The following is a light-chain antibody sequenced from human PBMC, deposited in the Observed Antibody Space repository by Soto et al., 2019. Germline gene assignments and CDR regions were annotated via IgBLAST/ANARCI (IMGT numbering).Light chain of an antibody. Sequence: QSVLTQPPSVSGAPGQRVTISCTGSSSNIGAGYDVHWYQQLPGTAPKLLILDNSSRPSGVPDRFSGSKSATSASLAITGLQAEDEADYYCQSYDSSLSGVVFGGGTKVTVL. V-gene: IGLV1-40*01. CDR3: QSYDSSLSGVV. CDR1: SSNIGAGYD. J-gene: IGLJ2*01. CDR2: DNS.